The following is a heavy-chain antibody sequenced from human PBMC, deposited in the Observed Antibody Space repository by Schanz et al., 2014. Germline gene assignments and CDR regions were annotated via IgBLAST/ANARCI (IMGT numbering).Heavy chain of an antibody. J-gene: IGHJ3*02. Sequence: EVQLLESGGGLVQPGGSLRLSCAASGFTFSSYAMSWVRQAPGKGLEWGSAISGSGGSTYYADSVKGRFTISRDNSKNTLYLQMNSLRAEDTAVYYCAKGRFGELSAFDIWGQGTMVTVSS. CDR3: AKGRFGELSAFDI. CDR1: GFTFSSYA. V-gene: IGHV3-23*01. D-gene: IGHD3-10*01. CDR2: ISGSGGST.